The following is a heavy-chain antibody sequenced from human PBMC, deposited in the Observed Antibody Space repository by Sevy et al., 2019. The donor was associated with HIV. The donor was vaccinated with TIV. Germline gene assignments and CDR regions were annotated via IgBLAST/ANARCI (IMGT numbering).Heavy chain of an antibody. CDR3: AKLQSGDCSRTSCRDYYFDS. D-gene: IGHD2-2*01. Sequence: GGSLRLSCATSGFIFSNYAMSWVRQAPGKGLEWVSHISGSGGTTYYADAVRGRFTISRDNSKNTLYLQMDSLRAEDTAVYYCAKLQSGDCSRTSCRDYYFDSWGQGTLVTVSS. J-gene: IGHJ4*02. CDR1: GFIFSNYA. V-gene: IGHV3-23*01. CDR2: ISGSGGTT.